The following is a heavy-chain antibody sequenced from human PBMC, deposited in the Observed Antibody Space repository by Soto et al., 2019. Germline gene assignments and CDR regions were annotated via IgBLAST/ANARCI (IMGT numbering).Heavy chain of an antibody. D-gene: IGHD6-13*01. V-gene: IGHV4-31*03. Sequence: QVQLQESGPGLVKPSQTLSLTCTVSGGSISSGGYYWSWIRQHPGKGLEWNGYIYYSGSTYYNPSLKSRVTIAVDTSKRQFSQKLSSVTAADTAVYYCARAKQQLPPYHYCYRDVWRKGTTVTVSS. CDR2: IYYSGST. J-gene: IGHJ6*03. CDR1: GGSISSGGYY. CDR3: ARAKQQLPPYHYCYRDV.